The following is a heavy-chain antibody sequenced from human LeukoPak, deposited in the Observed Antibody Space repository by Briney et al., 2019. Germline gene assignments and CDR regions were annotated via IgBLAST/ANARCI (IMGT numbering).Heavy chain of an antibody. Sequence: PGRSLRLSCTTSGFTFGDYAMTWFRQAPGKGLEWVSYISSSSSTIYYADSVKGRFTISRDNAKNSLYLQMNSLRAEDTAVYYCAREAPPRALGSGSRDFDYWGQGTLVTVSS. D-gene: IGHD3-10*01. CDR1: GFTFGDYA. CDR3: AREAPPRALGSGSRDFDY. CDR2: ISSSSSTI. J-gene: IGHJ4*02. V-gene: IGHV3-48*01.